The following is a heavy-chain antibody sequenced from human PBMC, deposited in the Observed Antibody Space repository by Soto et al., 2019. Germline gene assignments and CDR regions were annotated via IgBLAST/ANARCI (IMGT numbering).Heavy chain of an antibody. CDR1: GFTFSSYA. D-gene: IGHD5-18*01. CDR2: ISYDGSNK. J-gene: IGHJ6*02. CDR3: AREPVDTAMVTQEGMDV. V-gene: IGHV3-30-3*01. Sequence: GGSLRLSCAASGFTFSSYAMHWVRQAPGKGLEWVAAISYDGSNKYYADSVKGRFTISRDNSKNTLYLQMNSLRAEDTAVYYCAREPVDTAMVTQEGMDVWGQGTTVTVSS.